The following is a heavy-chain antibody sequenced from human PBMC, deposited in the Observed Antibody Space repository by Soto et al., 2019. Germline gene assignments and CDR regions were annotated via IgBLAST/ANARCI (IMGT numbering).Heavy chain of an antibody. J-gene: IGHJ4*02. Sequence: GGSLRLSCAASGFTFSSYGMHWVRQAPGKGLEWVAVISYDGSNKYNADSVKGRFTISRDNSKNTLYLQMNSLRAEDTAVYYCAKNYIAVTGPFDHWGQGPLVTVSS. CDR1: GFTFSSYG. V-gene: IGHV3-30*18. D-gene: IGHD6-19*01. CDR3: AKNYIAVTGPFDH. CDR2: ISYDGSNK.